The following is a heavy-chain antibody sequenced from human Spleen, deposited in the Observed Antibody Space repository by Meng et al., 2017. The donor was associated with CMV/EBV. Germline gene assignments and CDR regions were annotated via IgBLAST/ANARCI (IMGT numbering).Heavy chain of an antibody. Sequence: ASVKVSCKASGGTFTNYAVSWVRQAPGQGLEWMGWINPNSGGTNYAQKFQGRVTMTRDTSISTAYMELSRLRSDDTAVYYCARAFWEAAPDYWGQGTLVTVSS. CDR2: INPNSGGT. D-gene: IGHD6-6*01. V-gene: IGHV1-2*02. J-gene: IGHJ4*02. CDR1: GGTFTNYA. CDR3: ARAFWEAAPDY.